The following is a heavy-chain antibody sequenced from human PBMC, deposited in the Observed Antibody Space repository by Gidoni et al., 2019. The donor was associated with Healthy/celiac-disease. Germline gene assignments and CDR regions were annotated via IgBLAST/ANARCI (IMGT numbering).Heavy chain of an antibody. Sequence: QLQLVKSGAEVKKPGASVKFSGSVSGSTFTAYFMHWVRQAPGPGLEWMGWHNPNSGSTNYAQKFQGGDTMTRDTTISTAYMELSRLRSDDTAVYYCARDLPDCTNGVCYPGPVSDYWGQGTLVTVSS. J-gene: IGHJ4*02. CDR2: HNPNSGST. V-gene: IGHV1-2*02. D-gene: IGHD2-8*01. CDR3: ARDLPDCTNGVCYPGPVSDY. CDR1: GSTFTAYF.